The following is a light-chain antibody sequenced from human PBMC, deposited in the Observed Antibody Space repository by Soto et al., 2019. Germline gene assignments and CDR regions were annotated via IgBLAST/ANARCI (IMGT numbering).Light chain of an antibody. CDR1: SSDVGGYNY. V-gene: IGLV2-8*01. CDR3: SSYAGSNVV. Sequence: QSALTQPPSASGSPGQSVTISCTGTSSDVGGYNYVSWYQQHPGKAPKLMIYEVSKRPSGVPDRFSGSKSGNTASLTVSGLQAEYEADYYCSSYAGSNVVFGGGTTVTVL. CDR2: EVS. J-gene: IGLJ2*01.